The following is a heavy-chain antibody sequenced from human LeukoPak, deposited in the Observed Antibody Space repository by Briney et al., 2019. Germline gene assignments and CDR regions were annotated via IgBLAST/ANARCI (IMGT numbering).Heavy chain of an antibody. D-gene: IGHD6-19*01. Sequence: PSETLSLTCAVYGGSFSGYYWSWIRQPPGKGLEWIGEINYSGSTNYNPSLKSRVTISVDTSKNQFSLKLSSVTAADTAVYYCAGRTSSGSIDYWGQGTLVTVSS. CDR2: INYSGST. CDR3: AGRTSSGSIDY. V-gene: IGHV4-34*01. CDR1: GGSFSGYY. J-gene: IGHJ4*02.